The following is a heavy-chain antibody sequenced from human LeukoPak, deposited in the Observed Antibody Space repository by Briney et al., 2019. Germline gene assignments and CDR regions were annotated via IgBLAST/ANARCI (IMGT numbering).Heavy chain of an antibody. Sequence: GRSLRLSCAASGFTFSSNAMSWVRQAPGKGLEWVSAISGSGDSTFYADSVKGRFTISRDNSKNTLYLQMNSLRAEDTAVYYCARHTGSGYYYGNWGQGTLVTVSS. CDR3: ARHTGSGYYYGN. V-gene: IGHV3-23*01. J-gene: IGHJ4*02. CDR2: ISGSGDST. CDR1: GFTFSSNA. D-gene: IGHD3-22*01.